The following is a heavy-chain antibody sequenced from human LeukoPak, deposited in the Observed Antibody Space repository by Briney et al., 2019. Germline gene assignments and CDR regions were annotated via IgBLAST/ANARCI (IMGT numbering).Heavy chain of an antibody. CDR1: GGSFSGYY. D-gene: IGHD2-2*01. J-gene: IGHJ3*01. V-gene: IGHV4-34*12. Sequence: SETLSLTCAVYGGSFSGYYWSWIRQPPGKGLEWIGYIFYNGGVYYSPSFQSRLTISVDTSQKQFSLKMSSVTAADTAVYFCARLTCTGSSCSGGGAFDVWGQGTVVTVSS. CDR2: IFYNGGV. CDR3: ARLTCTGSSCSGGGAFDV.